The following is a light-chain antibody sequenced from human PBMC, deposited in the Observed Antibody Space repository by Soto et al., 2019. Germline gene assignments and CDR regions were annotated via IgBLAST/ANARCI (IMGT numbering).Light chain of an antibody. J-gene: IGKJ5*01. V-gene: IGKV1-27*01. CDR2: AAS. CDR3: QKYSFAPIT. Sequence: DIQMTQSPSSLSASVGDRVTITCRASQGISNYLAWYQQKPGKVPKLLIYAASTLQSGVTSRFSGSGSGTAFTLTTSSRQPEDVATYYCQKYSFAPITFGQGTRLEIK. CDR1: QGISNY.